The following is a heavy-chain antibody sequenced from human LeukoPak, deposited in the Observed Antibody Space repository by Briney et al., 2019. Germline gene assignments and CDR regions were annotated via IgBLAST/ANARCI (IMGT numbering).Heavy chain of an antibody. Sequence: ASVKVSCKASGYTFTGYYMHWVRQATGQGLEWMGWMNPNSGNTGYAQKFQGRVTMTRNTSISTAYMELSSLRSEDTAVYYCARKRMFRGVITYYFDYWGQGTLVTVSS. CDR3: ARKRMFRGVITYYFDY. J-gene: IGHJ4*02. CDR1: GYTFTGYY. D-gene: IGHD3-10*01. CDR2: MNPNSGNT. V-gene: IGHV1-8*02.